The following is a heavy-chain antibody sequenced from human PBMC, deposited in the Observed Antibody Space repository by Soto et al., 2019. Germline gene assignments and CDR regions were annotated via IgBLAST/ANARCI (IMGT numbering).Heavy chain of an antibody. CDR1: GFTFSSFA. Sequence: GGSLRLSCAASGFTFSSFAMSWVRLAPEKGLEWVTGISGSGRSTFYADSVKGRFTISRDNAKNTLYLQMNNLRAEDTAVYYCARGGDPDYWGQGTLVTVSS. V-gene: IGHV3-23*01. CDR2: ISGSGRST. D-gene: IGHD2-21*02. CDR3: ARGGDPDY. J-gene: IGHJ4*02.